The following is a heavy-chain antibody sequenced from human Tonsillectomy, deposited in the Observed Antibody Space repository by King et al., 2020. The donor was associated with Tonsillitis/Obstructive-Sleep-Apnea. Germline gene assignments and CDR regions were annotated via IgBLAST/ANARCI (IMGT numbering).Heavy chain of an antibody. CDR3: AKGGDCSSSSCFSHYTYYYYMDV. V-gene: IGHV4-4*02. Sequence: VQLQESGPGLVKPSGTLSLTCAVSGGSITSGNWWTWVRQPPWKGLEWIGEIYHSGSTNYNPSLKSRLTISVDRSKNQFSLKLTSVTAADTAVYYCAKGGDCSSSSCFSHYTYYYYMDVWGRGTTVTVSS. CDR2: IYHSGST. D-gene: IGHD2-2*01. J-gene: IGHJ6*03. CDR1: GGSITSGNW.